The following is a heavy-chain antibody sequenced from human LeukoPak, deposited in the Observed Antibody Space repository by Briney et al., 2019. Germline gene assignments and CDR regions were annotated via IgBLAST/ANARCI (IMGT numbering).Heavy chain of an antibody. J-gene: IGHJ4*02. V-gene: IGHV4-59*08. CDR1: GGSISSHY. D-gene: IGHD4-17*01. CDR2: IYYSGST. Sequence: SETLSLTCTVSGGSISSHYWSWIRQPPGKGLEWIGYIYYSGSTNYNPSLKSRVTISADTSKNQFSLKLNSVTAADTAVYYCARGDYGDFTGEFDSWGQGTLVTVSS. CDR3: ARGDYGDFTGEFDS.